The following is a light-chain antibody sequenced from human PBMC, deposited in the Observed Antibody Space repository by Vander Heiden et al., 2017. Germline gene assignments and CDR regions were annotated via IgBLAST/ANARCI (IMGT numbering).Light chain of an antibody. CDR2: QYT. CDR3: QARDNNFLI. J-gene: IGLJ2*01. CDR1: QLEYKY. Sequence: SYELTQPPSISVSPGQTARIPCAGDQLEYKYASWYQQKPGHSPVLVLYQYTRRPSGFPVRFSGSTSGNTATLIISGAQPIDEADYFCQARDNNFLIFGGGTKLTVL. V-gene: IGLV3-1*01.